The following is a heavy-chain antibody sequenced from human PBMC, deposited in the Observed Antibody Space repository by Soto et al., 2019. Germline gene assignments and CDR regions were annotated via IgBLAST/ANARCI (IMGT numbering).Heavy chain of an antibody. V-gene: IGHV3-11*01. CDR2: ISSSGYTI. CDR1: GFTFSDYY. J-gene: IGHJ4*02. CDR3: ARGTTVIAYEFDY. D-gene: IGHD4-17*01. Sequence: QVQLVESGGGLVKPEGSLRLSCAASGFTFSDYYMSWIRQAPGKGLEWVSYISSSGYTIYYADSVRGRFTISRDNAKNSLYLQMNSLRVEDTAVYYCARGTTVIAYEFDYWGQGTLVTVSS.